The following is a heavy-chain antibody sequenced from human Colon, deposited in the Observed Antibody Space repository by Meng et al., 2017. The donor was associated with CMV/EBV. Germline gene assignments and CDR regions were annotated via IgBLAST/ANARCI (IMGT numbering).Heavy chain of an antibody. D-gene: IGHD1-1*01. CDR2: ISASGATT. Sequence: EVLLCAAAGGVLPRGGPLSVSCAASGFIFNNYALAWVRQAPGKGLEGVSSISASGATTYYADSVRGRFTISRDNSRDTVYLQMTSLRAEDTAVYYCATVTGTLDPFHYWGQGTLVTVSS. V-gene: IGHV3-23*01. CDR3: ATVTGTLDPFHY. CDR1: GFIFNNYA. J-gene: IGHJ4*02.